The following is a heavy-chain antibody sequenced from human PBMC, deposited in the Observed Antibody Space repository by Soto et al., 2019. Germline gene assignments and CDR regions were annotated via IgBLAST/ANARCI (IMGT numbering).Heavy chain of an antibody. CDR3: ARDRFDSSGYYRTNYYYYGMDV. V-gene: IGHV4-31*03. D-gene: IGHD3-22*01. J-gene: IGHJ6*02. CDR2: IYYSGST. Sequence: TLSLTCTVSGGSISSGGYYWSWIRQHPGKGLEWIGYIYYSGSTYYNPSLKSRVTISVDTSKNQFSLKLSSVTAADTAVYYCARDRFDSSGYYRTNYYYYGMDVWGQGTTVTVSS. CDR1: GGSISSGGYY.